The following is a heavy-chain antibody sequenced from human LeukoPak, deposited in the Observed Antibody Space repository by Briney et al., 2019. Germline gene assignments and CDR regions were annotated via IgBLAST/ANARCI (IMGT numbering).Heavy chain of an antibody. CDR1: GYTFTSYG. CDR2: ISAYNGNT. D-gene: IGHD1-26*01. CDR3: ARDDGSYDY. V-gene: IGHV1-18*01. Sequence: GSVKVSCKASGYTFTSYGISCVRQARGQGLEWMGWISAYNGNTNYAQKLQGRVTMTTDTSTSTADMELRSLRSDDTAVYYCARDDGSYDYWGQGTLVTVSS. J-gene: IGHJ4*02.